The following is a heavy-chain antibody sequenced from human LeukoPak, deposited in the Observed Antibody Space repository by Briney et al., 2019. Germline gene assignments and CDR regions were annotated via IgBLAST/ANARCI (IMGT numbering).Heavy chain of an antibody. CDR2: VYYSGST. CDR3: ARNSYYYDGSGYRGATYYFDY. D-gene: IGHD3-22*01. CDR1: GGSTRYSSYY. Sequence: SETLSLTCTVSGGSTRYSSYYWGWIRQPPGKGLEWIGRVYYSGSTYSNPSLKSRVTISVDTSKNQFSLKLSSVTAADTAVYYCARNSYYYDGSGYRGATYYFDYWGQGTLVTVSS. J-gene: IGHJ4*02. V-gene: IGHV4-39*01.